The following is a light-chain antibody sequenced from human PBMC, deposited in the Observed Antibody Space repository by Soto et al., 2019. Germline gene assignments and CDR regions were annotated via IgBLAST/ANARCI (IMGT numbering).Light chain of an antibody. V-gene: IGLV1-40*01. Sequence: QSVLTQPPSVSGAPGKRVTISCTGGSSNIGAGYDVHWYQQLPGTAPKLLIYGNSNRPSGVPDRFSGSKSCTSASLAITGLQAEDEADYYCQSYDSSLSGWVFGGGTKLTVL. CDR2: GNS. CDR1: SSNIGAGYD. CDR3: QSYDSSLSGWV. J-gene: IGLJ3*02.